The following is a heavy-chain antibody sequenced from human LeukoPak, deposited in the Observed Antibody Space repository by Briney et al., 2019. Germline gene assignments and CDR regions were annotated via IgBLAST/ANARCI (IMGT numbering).Heavy chain of an antibody. CDR2: IIPIFGTA. CDR1: GGTFSSYA. Sequence: SVKVSCKASGGTFSSYAISWVRQAPGQGLEWMGRIIPIFGTANYAQKFQGRVTITTDESTSTAYMELSSLRSEDTAVYYCVTSYCYGSGSYYHLDYWGQGTLVTVSS. D-gene: IGHD3-10*01. J-gene: IGHJ4*02. V-gene: IGHV1-69*05. CDR3: VTSYCYGSGSYYHLDY.